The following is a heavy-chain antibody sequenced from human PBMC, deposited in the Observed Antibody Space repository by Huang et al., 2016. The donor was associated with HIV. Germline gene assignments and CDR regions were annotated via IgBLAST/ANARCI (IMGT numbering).Heavy chain of an antibody. CDR3: AKESRWFSDFDH. Sequence: QVHLVESGGGVVQPGGSLRLSCAASGFKLSGFGMHWVRQAPGKGLEWVAVISDDGRRQCYTDSVKGRFTISRDNSDNTLSLQMKGLRPDDTAVYYCAKESRWFSDFDHWGQGVLVSVSS. D-gene: IGHD2-15*01. CDR2: ISDDGRRQ. J-gene: IGHJ4*02. V-gene: IGHV3-30*18. CDR1: GFKLSGFG.